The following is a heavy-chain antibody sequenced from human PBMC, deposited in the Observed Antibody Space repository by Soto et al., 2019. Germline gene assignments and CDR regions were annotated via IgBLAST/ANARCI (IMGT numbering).Heavy chain of an antibody. CDR1: GFTLSGSA. D-gene: IGHD5-12*01. J-gene: IGHJ4*02. V-gene: IGHV3-73*01. CDR2: IRSKSNNYAT. CDR3: TRLWWIIRAY. Sequence: PGGSLRLSCAASGFTLSGSAVYWVRQASGKGLEWVGRIRSKSNNYATAYGASVKGRFSISRDDLKNTAYLQMNSLKTEDTAVYYCTRLWWIIRAYWGQGSLVTVSS.